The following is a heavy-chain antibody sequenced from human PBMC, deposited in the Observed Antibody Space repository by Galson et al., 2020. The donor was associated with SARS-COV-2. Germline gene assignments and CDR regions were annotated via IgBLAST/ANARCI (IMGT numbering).Heavy chain of an antibody. J-gene: IGHJ4*02. CDR1: GGSISSYY. V-gene: IGHV4-59*01. CDR2: FSYSGNT. CDR3: ARMQGHYYFQY. Sequence: ASETLSLTCTASGGSISSYYWSWIRQPPGKGLEWIGYFSYSGNTNYNPSLKSRVTISVDTSKNQFSLKVSSVTAADTAVYYCARMQGHYYFQYWGQGTLVTISS.